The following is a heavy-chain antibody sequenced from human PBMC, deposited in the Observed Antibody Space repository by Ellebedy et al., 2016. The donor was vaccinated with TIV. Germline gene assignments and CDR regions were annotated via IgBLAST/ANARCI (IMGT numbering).Heavy chain of an antibody. CDR3: AKGRGGGLDSSAPKYYFDY. CDR1: GFTFSSYA. Sequence: GESLKISCAASGFTFSSYAMSWVRQAPGKGLEWVSTISNTGSRTYYADSVEGRFIISRDNSKKTLYLQMNSLRAEDTAVYDCAKGRGGGLDSSAPKYYFDYWGQGTLVTVSS. J-gene: IGHJ4*02. D-gene: IGHD3-22*01. CDR2: ISNTGSRT. V-gene: IGHV3-23*01.